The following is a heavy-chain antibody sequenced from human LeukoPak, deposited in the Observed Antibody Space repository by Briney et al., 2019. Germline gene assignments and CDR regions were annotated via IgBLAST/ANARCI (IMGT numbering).Heavy chain of an antibody. Sequence: GGSLRLSCAASGITFSSYAMSWVRQAPGKGLEWLSAISGSGGSTYYADSVKGRFTISRDNSKNTLYLQMNSLRAEDTAVYYCAKSPDIVVVVAAHYFDYWGQGTLVTVSS. V-gene: IGHV3-23*01. CDR3: AKSPDIVVVVAAHYFDY. J-gene: IGHJ4*02. D-gene: IGHD2-15*01. CDR1: GITFSSYA. CDR2: ISGSGGST.